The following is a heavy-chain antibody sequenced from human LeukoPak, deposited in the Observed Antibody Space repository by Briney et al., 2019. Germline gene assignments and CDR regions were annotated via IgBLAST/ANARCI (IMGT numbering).Heavy chain of an antibody. CDR1: GYSFTSFW. V-gene: IGHV5-51*01. D-gene: IGHD2-2*01. CDR2: IYPGDSDT. Sequence: GESLKISRKGSGYSFTSFWIGWVRQMPGKGPEWMGIIYPGDSDTRYSPSFQGQVTISADKSISTAYLQWSSLKASDTAMYYCASCNVLWDAFDIWGQGTMATVSS. J-gene: IGHJ3*02. CDR3: ASCNVLWDAFDI.